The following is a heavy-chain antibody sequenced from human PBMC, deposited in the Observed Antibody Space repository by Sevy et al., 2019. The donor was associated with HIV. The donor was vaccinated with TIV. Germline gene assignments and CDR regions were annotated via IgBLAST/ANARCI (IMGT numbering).Heavy chain of an antibody. CDR3: ARDALSGTSAY. D-gene: IGHD1-7*01. CDR2: ISSSGRYI. CDR1: GFTFSAYV. J-gene: IGHJ4*02. Sequence: GGSLRLSCAASGFTFSAYVMNWVRQGPGKGLEWVSSISSSGRYIYYADSVQGRFTISRDNAEDSLYLQTNNLRAEATAVYYCARDALSGTSAYWGQGTLVTVSS. V-gene: IGHV3-21*01.